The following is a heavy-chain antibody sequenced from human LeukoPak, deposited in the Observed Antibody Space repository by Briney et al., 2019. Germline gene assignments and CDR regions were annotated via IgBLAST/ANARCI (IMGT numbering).Heavy chain of an antibody. CDR2: IYYSGST. V-gene: IGHV4-59*08. J-gene: IGHJ4*02. CDR1: GGSVSGYY. D-gene: IGHD3-10*01. CDR3: ARLRGGSGEFSFDY. Sequence: PSETLSLTCTVSGGSVSGYYWSWIRQPPGKGLEWIGYIYYSGSTNYKPSLKSRVTISVDTSKDQFSLKLSSVTAADTAVYYCARLRGGSGEFSFDYWGQGALVTVSS.